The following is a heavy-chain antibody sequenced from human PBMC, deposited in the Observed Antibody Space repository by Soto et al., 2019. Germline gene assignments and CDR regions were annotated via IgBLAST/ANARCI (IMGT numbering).Heavy chain of an antibody. Sequence: PSRGLEWLGRTYYRSKWYNDYAVSVKSRITINPDTSKNQVSLQLNSVTPEDTAVYYCASGLVATGLNYWGQGSLVTVSS. CDR3: ASGLVATGLNY. D-gene: IGHD5-12*01. V-gene: IGHV6-1*01. CDR2: TYYRSKWYN. J-gene: IGHJ4*02.